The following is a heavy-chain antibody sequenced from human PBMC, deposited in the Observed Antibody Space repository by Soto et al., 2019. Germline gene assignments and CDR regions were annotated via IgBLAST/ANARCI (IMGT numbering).Heavy chain of an antibody. CDR2: IFHSGKT. J-gene: IGHJ4*02. Sequence: LSLTCAVYGGSFTDYYWSWIRQPPGKGLEWIGTIFHSGKTYYNPSLKSRLTISVDTSKNQFSLKLSSVTAADTAVYYCARKYPPTYYFDYWGQGTLVTVSS. D-gene: IGHD1-26*01. CDR1: GGSFTDYY. V-gene: IGHV4-34*12. CDR3: ARKYPPTYYFDY.